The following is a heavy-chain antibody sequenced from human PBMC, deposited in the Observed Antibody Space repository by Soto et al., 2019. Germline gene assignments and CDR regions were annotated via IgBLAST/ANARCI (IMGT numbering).Heavy chain of an antibody. D-gene: IGHD6-13*01. CDR1: GGSFSSGSYY. CDR2: IYYSGST. J-gene: IGHJ6*02. V-gene: IGHV4-61*01. Sequence: ESLALTCTVSGGSFSSGSYYWSWIRQPPGKGLEWIGYIYYSGSTNYNPSLKSRVTISVDTSKNQFSLKLSSVTAADTAVYYCARDTGRAAGNVDYYYGMDVWGQGTTVTVPS. CDR3: ARDTGRAAGNVDYYYGMDV.